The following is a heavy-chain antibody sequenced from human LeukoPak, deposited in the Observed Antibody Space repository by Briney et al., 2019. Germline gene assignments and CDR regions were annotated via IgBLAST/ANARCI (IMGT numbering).Heavy chain of an antibody. J-gene: IGHJ4*02. CDR2: ISSSGESP. CDR3: AKKRRDGYNPFDY. V-gene: IGHV3-23*01. D-gene: IGHD5-24*01. Sequence: PGGSLRLSCAASGFTFSRYAMSWVRQAPGKGLEWVCGISSSGESPYYADSVEGRFTISRDSSKNTLYLEINSLRAEDTAVFYCAKKRRDGYNPFDYLGQGTLVTVSS. CDR1: GFTFSRYA.